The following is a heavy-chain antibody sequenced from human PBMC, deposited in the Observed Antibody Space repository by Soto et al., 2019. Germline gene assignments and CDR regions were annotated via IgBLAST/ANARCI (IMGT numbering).Heavy chain of an antibody. CDR3: AKDRTAYYYYYDMDV. Sequence: QVQLVESGGGVVQPGGSLRLSCAASGFTFSNYGMHWVRQAPGKGLEWGAVISYDGNNKYYADSVKGRFTISRDTSKNTLYLQMKSLRADDTAVYYCAKDRTAYYYYYDMDVWGQGTTVTVSS. V-gene: IGHV3-30*18. CDR2: ISYDGNNK. CDR1: GFTFSNYG. J-gene: IGHJ6*02.